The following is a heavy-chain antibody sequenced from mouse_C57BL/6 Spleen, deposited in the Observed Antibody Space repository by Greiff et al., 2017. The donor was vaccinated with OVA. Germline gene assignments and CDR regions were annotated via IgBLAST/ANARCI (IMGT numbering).Heavy chain of an antibody. Sequence: QVQLQQPGAELVRPGSSVKLSCKASGYTFTSYWMDWVKQRPGQGLEWIGNIYPSDSETHYNQKFKDKATLTVDKSSSTAYMQLSSLPSEDSAVDYCANYDGSEGFAYWGQGTLVTVPA. D-gene: IGHD1-1*01. CDR3: ANYDGSEGFAY. CDR1: GYTFTSYW. J-gene: IGHJ3*01. V-gene: IGHV1-61*01. CDR2: IYPSDSET.